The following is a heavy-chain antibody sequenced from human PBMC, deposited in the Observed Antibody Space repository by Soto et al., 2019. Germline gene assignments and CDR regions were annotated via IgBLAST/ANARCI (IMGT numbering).Heavy chain of an antibody. D-gene: IGHD3-22*01. CDR1: GTSVSGANW. Sequence: QVQLQASGPGLVDPLGTLSLTCAVSGTSVSGANWWGWVRQPPGKGLEWIGEIHSSGNTAYNPSLKSRVTISRGMSKNAFSLKLTTVTAADTAGYYCARTGPYSSGNNWGQGTLVTVSS. CDR3: ARTGPYSSGNN. V-gene: IGHV4-4*02. J-gene: IGHJ4*02. CDR2: IHSSGNT.